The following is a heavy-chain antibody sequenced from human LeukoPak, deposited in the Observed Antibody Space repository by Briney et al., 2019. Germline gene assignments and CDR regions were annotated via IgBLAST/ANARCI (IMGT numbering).Heavy chain of an antibody. CDR2: IYTSGST. CDR1: GGSISSSSYY. D-gene: IGHD6-6*01. V-gene: IGHV4-61*02. Sequence: SETLSLTCTVSGGSISSSSYYWGWIRQPAGKGLEWIGRIYTSGSTNYNPSLKSRVTMSVDTSKNQFSLKLSSVTAADTAVYYCARHFASSSYSNNWFDPWGQGTLVTVSS. J-gene: IGHJ5*02. CDR3: ARHFASSSYSNNWFDP.